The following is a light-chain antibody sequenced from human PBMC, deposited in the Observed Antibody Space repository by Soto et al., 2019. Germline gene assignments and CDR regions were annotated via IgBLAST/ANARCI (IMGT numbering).Light chain of an antibody. J-gene: IGLJ1*01. CDR2: SND. Sequence: QSVLTQPPSASGTPGQRVTISCSGSSSNIGTNYVNWYQQLPGSAPKLLIYSNDQRPAGVPDRFSGSKSGTSASLAISGLRSEDEAEYFCAAWDGSMDGRFVFGDGTRSP. CDR1: SSNIGTNY. CDR3: AAWDGSMDGRFV. V-gene: IGLV1-47*02.